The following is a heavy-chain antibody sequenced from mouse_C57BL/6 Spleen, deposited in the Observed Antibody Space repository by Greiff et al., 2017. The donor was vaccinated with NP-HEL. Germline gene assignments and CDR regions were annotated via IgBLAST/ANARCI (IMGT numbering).Heavy chain of an antibody. CDR2: ISGGGGNT. CDR1: GFTFSSYT. V-gene: IGHV5-9*01. CDR3: ASDYGSSYVDWFAY. J-gene: IGHJ3*01. Sequence: EVMLVESGGGLVKPGGSLKLSCAASGFTFSSYTMSWVRQTPEKRLEWVATISGGGGNTYYPDSVKGRFTISRDNAKNTLYLQMSSLRSEDTALYYCASDYGSSYVDWFAYWGQGTLVTVSA. D-gene: IGHD1-1*01.